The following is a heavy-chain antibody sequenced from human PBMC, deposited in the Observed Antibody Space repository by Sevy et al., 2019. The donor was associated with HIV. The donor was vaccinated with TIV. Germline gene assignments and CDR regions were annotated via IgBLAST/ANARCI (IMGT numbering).Heavy chain of an antibody. CDR3: ARDLGSGYYTQGYYYGMDV. CDR2: IIPIFGTA. CDR1: GGTFSSYA. D-gene: IGHD3-3*01. J-gene: IGHJ6*02. Sequence: ASVKVSCKASGGTFSSYAISWVRQAPGQGLEWMGGIIPIFGTANYAQKFQGRVTITADESTSTAYMELSSLRSEDTAVYYCARDLGSGYYTQGYYYGMDVWGQRTTVTVSS. V-gene: IGHV1-69*13.